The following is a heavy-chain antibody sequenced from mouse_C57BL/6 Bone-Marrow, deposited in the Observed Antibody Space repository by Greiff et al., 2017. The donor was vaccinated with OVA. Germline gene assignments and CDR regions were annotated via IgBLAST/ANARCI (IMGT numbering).Heavy chain of an antibody. Sequence: VQLQESGAELARPGASVKLSCKASGYTFTSYGISWVKQRTGQGLEWIGEIYPRSGYTYYNEKFKGQATLTADKSSSTAYMELRRLTSEDSAVYFCARSDGYYCWFAYWGQGTLVTVSA. J-gene: IGHJ3*01. D-gene: IGHD2-3*01. CDR1: GYTFTSYG. V-gene: IGHV1-81*01. CDR3: ARSDGYYCWFAY. CDR2: IYPRSGYT.